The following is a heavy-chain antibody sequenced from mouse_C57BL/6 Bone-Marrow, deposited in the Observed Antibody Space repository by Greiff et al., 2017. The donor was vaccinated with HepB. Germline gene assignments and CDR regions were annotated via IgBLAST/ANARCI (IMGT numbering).Heavy chain of an antibody. J-gene: IGHJ4*01. CDR3: ARDYGNYPYAMDY. Sequence: ESGPGLVKPSQSLSLTCSVTGYSITSGYYWNWIRQFPGNKLEWMGYISYDGSNNYNPSLKNRISITRDTSKNQFFLKLNSVTTEDTATYYCARDYGNYPYAMDYWGQGTSVTVSS. CDR1: GYSITSGYY. CDR2: ISYDGSN. V-gene: IGHV3-6*01. D-gene: IGHD2-1*01.